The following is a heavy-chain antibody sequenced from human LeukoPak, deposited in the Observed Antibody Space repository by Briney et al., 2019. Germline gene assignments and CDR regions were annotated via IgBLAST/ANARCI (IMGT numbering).Heavy chain of an antibody. Sequence: PSETLSLTCSVSGDSTIYKYCSWIRQPAGKGLGWIGRIFSDGKINYSPSLESRVTMSVDNAKNQFSLRLSSVTAADTAVYYCARGPGVFGRIWYMDVWGQGTTVSVSS. V-gene: IGHV4-4*07. CDR1: GDSTIYKY. CDR2: IFSDGKI. D-gene: IGHD3-3*01. CDR3: ARGPGVFGRIWYMDV. J-gene: IGHJ6*03.